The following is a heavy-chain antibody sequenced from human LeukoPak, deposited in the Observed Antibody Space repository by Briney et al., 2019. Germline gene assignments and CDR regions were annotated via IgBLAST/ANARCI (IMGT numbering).Heavy chain of an antibody. CDR2: ISYDGSNK. D-gene: IGHD3-22*01. J-gene: IGHJ4*02. V-gene: IGHV3-30-3*01. CDR1: GFTFSSYA. CDR3: ARGKVVVAPYYYDSSGSLAIDY. Sequence: GRSLRLSCAASGFTFSSYAMHWVRQAPGKGLEWVAVISYDGSNKYYADSVKGRFTISRDNSKNTLYLQMNSLRAEDTAVYYCARGKVVVAPYYYDSSGSLAIDYWGQGTLVTVSS.